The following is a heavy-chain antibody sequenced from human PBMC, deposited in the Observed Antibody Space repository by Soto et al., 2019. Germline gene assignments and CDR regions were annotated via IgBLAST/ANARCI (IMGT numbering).Heavy chain of an antibody. CDR1: GFSLSSTRVA. Sequence: QITLKESGPTLVKPTQTLTLTCTFSGFSLSSTRVAVGWIRQPPGKALEWLALIYWDDDKRYSPFLKSRLTITTDTSKTQLVLTMTNMDPVDTATYYCAHSVVAGLGYYFDYWGQGTLVTVSS. J-gene: IGHJ4*02. V-gene: IGHV2-5*02. CDR2: IYWDDDK. D-gene: IGHD6-19*01. CDR3: AHSVVAGLGYYFDY.